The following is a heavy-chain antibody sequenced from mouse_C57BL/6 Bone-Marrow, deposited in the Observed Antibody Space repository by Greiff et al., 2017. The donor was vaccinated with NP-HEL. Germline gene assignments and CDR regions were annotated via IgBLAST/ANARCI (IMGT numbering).Heavy chain of an antibody. D-gene: IGHD4-1*01. V-gene: IGHV1-19*01. J-gene: IGHJ1*03. CDR3: ASWDCFWYFGV. CDR1: GYTFTDYY. Sequence: VQLKESGPVLVKPGASVKMSCKASGYTFTDYYMNWVQQSHGKSLEWIGVINPYNGGTSYNQKFKGKATLTVDKSSSTAYMELNSLTSWDSAVYYCASWDCFWYFGVWGTVTTVTVAS. CDR2: INPYNGGT.